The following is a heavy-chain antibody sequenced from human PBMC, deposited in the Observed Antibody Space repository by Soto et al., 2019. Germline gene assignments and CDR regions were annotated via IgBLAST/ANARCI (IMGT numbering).Heavy chain of an antibody. CDR2: INPNSGGT. Sequence: GASVKVSCKASGYTFTGYYMHWVRQAPGQGLEWMGWINPNSGGTNYAQKFQGWVTMTRDTSISTAYMELSRLRSDDTAVYYCARTTAYDILPGYPFAYWGQGTLVTVSS. CDR3: ARTTAYDILPGYPFAY. CDR1: GYTFTGYY. V-gene: IGHV1-2*04. D-gene: IGHD3-9*01. J-gene: IGHJ4*02.